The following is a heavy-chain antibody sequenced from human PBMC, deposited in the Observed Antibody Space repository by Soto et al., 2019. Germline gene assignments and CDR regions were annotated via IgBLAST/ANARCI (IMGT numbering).Heavy chain of an antibody. CDR3: ARPQTGHSGGSQFDS. CDR2: VSSSGNS. V-gene: IGHV4-31*03. J-gene: IGHJ5*01. CDR1: GDSISSATHY. Sequence: SETLSLTCTVSGDSISSATHYWNWIRQHPGKGLEWIGYVSSSGNSYYSPSLKSRVFMSVDTSKNLFSLKLSSVTAADTAVYYCARPQTGHSGGSQFDSCGQGSLVTVSS. D-gene: IGHD6-19*01.